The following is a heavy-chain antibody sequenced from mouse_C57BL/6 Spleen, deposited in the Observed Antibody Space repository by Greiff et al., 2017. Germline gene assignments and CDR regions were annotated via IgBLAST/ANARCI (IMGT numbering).Heavy chain of an antibody. CDR3: ARRRDWYFDV. CDR2: ISNGGGST. Sequence: VQLKESGGGLVQPGGSLKLSCAASGFTFSDYYMYWVRQTPEKRLEWVAYISNGGGSTYYPDTVKGRFTISRDNAKNTLYLQMSRLKSEDTAMYYCARRRDWYFDVWGTGTTVTVSS. V-gene: IGHV5-12*01. J-gene: IGHJ1*03. CDR1: GFTFSDYY.